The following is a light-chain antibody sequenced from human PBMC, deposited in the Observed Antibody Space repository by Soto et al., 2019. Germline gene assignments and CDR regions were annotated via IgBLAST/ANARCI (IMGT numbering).Light chain of an antibody. CDR3: QHYNSYSEA. Sequence: EIVLTQSPGTLSVSPGERATLSCRASQSVSSNLAWYQQKPGQAPRLLIYGASTRATGIPARFSGRGSGTEFTLTISSLQPDDFATYYCQHYNSYSEAFGQGTKVDIK. V-gene: IGKV3-15*01. J-gene: IGKJ1*01. CDR1: QSVSSN. CDR2: GAS.